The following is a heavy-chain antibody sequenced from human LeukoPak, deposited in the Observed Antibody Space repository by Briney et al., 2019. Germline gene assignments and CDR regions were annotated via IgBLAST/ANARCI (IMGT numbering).Heavy chain of an antibody. CDR2: INQDGSEK. Sequence: GGSLRLSCAASGFTISNYWMNWVRQAPGKGLEWVANINQDGSEKYYVDSVKGRFTISRDNAKNSLYLQMNSLRAEDTAVYYCTRARDGLDPWGQGTLVTVSS. D-gene: IGHD5-24*01. V-gene: IGHV3-7*04. CDR3: TRARDGLDP. J-gene: IGHJ5*02. CDR1: GFTISNYW.